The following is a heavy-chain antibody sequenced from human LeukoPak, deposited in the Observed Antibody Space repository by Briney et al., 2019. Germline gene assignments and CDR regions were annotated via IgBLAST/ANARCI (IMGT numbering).Heavy chain of an antibody. Sequence: PVRCLRLSSAASGLTVSSYGMSWVRQAPGKGLEWVSAISGSGGSTYYADSVKGRFTISRDNSKNTLYLQMNSLRAEDTAVYYCAKDSRGAVDYWGQGTLVTVSS. CDR1: GLTVSSYG. D-gene: IGHD1-26*01. CDR3: AKDSRGAVDY. CDR2: ISGSGGST. J-gene: IGHJ4*02. V-gene: IGHV3-23*01.